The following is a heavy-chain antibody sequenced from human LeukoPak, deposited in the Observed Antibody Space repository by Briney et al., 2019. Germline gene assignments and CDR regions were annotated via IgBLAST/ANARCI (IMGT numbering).Heavy chain of an antibody. D-gene: IGHD5-18*01. CDR1: GYTFTGYY. V-gene: IGHV1-2*02. CDR2: INPNSGGT. J-gene: IGHJ4*02. Sequence: GASVKVSCKASGYTFTGYYMHWVRQAPGQGLEWMGWINPNSGGTNYAQKFQGRVTMTRDTSISTAYMEPSRLRSDDTAVYYCARGLVDTAMAIDYWGQGTLVTVSS. CDR3: ARGLVDTAMAIDY.